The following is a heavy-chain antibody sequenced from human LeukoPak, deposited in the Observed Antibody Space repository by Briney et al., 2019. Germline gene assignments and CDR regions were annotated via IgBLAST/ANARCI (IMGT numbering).Heavy chain of an antibody. D-gene: IGHD3-9*01. CDR3: ARAALDYDILTGLLY. CDR2: INPNSGGT. J-gene: IGHJ4*02. V-gene: IGHV1-2*02. Sequence: ASVKVSCKASGYTFTGYYMHWARQAPGQGLEWMGWINPNSGGTNYAQKFQGRVTMTRDTSISTAYMELSRLRSDDTAVYYCARAALDYDILTGLLYWGQGTLVTVSS. CDR1: GYTFTGYY.